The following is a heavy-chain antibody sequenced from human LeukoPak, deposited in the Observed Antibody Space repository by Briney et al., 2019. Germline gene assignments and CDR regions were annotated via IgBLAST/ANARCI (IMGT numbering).Heavy chain of an antibody. CDR3: ARDLYSYGSGTYGGY. J-gene: IGHJ4*02. D-gene: IGHD3-10*01. V-gene: IGHV1-18*01. CDR2: ISAYNGNT. Sequence: ASVKVSCKASGYTFTSYGISWVRQAPGQGLEWMGWISAYNGNTNYAQKLQGRVTMTTDTSTSTAYMELRSLRSDDTAVYYCARDLYSYGSGTYGGYWGRGTLVTVSS. CDR1: GYTFTSYG.